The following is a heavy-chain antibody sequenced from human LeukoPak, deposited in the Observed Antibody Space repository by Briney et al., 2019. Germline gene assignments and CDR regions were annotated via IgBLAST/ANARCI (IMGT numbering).Heavy chain of an antibody. CDR2: MNPNSGNT. CDR3: ARVWGAVAAFWFDP. D-gene: IGHD6-19*01. V-gene: IGHV1-8*01. J-gene: IGHJ5*02. Sequence: ASVKVSCKASGYTFTSYDINWVRQATGQGLEWMGWMNPNSGNTGYAQKFQGRVTMTRNTSISTAYMELSRLRSDDTAVYYCARVWGAVAAFWFDPWGQGTLVTVSS. CDR1: GYTFTSYD.